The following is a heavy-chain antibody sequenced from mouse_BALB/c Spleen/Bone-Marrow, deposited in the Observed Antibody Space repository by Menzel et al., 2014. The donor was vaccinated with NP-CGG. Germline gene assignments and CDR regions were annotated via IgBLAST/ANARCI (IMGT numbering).Heavy chain of an antibody. CDR3: ARGGISVDY. J-gene: IGHJ2*01. CDR1: GYAFSSYW. CDR2: IYPGDSDT. V-gene: IGHV1-80*01. Sequence: VMLVESGAELVRPGSSVKISCKASGYAFSSYWMNWVKQRPGQGLEWIGQIYPGDSDTDYNGKFKGKATLTADKSSNTAYTQLTSLTSEDSAVYFCARGGISVDYWGQGTTLTVSS.